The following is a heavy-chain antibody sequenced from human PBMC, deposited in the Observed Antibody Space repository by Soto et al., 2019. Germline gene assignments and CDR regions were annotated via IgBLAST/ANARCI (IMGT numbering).Heavy chain of an antibody. CDR1: GGSISRYY. Sequence: SETLSLTCTGSGGSISRYYWSWIRQPPGKGLEWIGDIYYSGSTNYNPSLKSRVTISVDTAKNQFSLKLSSVTAADTAVYYCARLEGTGLSQIDYWGQGTLVTVSS. J-gene: IGHJ4*02. CDR3: ARLEGTGLSQIDY. D-gene: IGHD3-9*01. CDR2: IYYSGST. V-gene: IGHV4-59*01.